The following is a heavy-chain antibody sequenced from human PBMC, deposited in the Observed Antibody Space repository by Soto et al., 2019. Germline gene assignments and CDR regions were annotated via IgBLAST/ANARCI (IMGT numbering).Heavy chain of an antibody. CDR1: GFTFSSYG. J-gene: IGHJ4*02. V-gene: IGHV3-23*01. D-gene: IGHD1-7*01. Sequence: EVQLLESGGGLVQPGGPLRLSCAASGFTFSSYGMTWVRQAPGKGLEWVSFSSATGAGTYYADSVKGRFTISRDNSKNTLYLQMTSLRADDTAVYYCAKDRRAGGNYGFYSDFWGQGALVSVSS. CDR3: AKDRRAGGNYGFYSDF. CDR2: SSATGAGT.